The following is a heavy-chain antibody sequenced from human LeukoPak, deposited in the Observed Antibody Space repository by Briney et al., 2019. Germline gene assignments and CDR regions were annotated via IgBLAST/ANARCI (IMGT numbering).Heavy chain of an antibody. CDR3: ARLDEWRLYDY. Sequence: PGGSLRLSCAASGFTFSSYEMNWVRQAPGKGLEWVSYISGSGSTIYYADSVKGRFTISRDNAKNSLYLQMNSLRAEDTAVYYCARLDEWRLYDYWGQGTLGTVSS. CDR1: GFTFSSYE. V-gene: IGHV3-48*03. J-gene: IGHJ4*02. CDR2: ISGSGSTI. D-gene: IGHD2-2*02.